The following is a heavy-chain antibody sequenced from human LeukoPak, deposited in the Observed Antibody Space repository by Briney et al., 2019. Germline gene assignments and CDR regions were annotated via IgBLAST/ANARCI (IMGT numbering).Heavy chain of an antibody. Sequence: GGSLRLSCTASGFTFSGAWMTWVRQAPGKGLEWVSSISTSSSYIFYADSVKGRFTISRDNAKNSLYLQMNSLRAEGMALYYCAKSNLYYYDSSGYYDYWGQGTLVTVSS. CDR3: AKSNLYYYDSSGYYDY. CDR1: GFTFSGAW. D-gene: IGHD3-22*01. J-gene: IGHJ4*02. V-gene: IGHV3-21*04. CDR2: ISTSSSYI.